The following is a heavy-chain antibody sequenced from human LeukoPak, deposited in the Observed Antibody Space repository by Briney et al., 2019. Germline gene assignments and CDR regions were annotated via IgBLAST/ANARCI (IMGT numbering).Heavy chain of an antibody. D-gene: IGHD1-26*01. CDR1: GASVSSASYC. Sequence: SGTLSLTCTVSGASVSSASYCTWIRPPPGKGVEWIAHIYNGVNTNYNPSLKSRVTISVDTSKNQFSLRLNSVTAADTAVYYCARSRAFNSGSFDPWGQGSLVTVPS. CDR2: IYNGVNT. V-gene: IGHV4-61*01. CDR3: ARSRAFNSGSFDP. J-gene: IGHJ5*02.